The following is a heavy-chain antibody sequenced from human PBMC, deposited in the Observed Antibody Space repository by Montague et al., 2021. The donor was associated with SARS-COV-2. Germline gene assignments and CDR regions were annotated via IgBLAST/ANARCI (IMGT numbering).Heavy chain of an antibody. D-gene: IGHD2-2*01. CDR1: GYRFGSYG. V-gene: IGHV3-30*18. Sequence: SLRLSFAASGYRFGSYGMHWVRQAPGKGLEWVAVISFDGSNKYYAESVKGRLTISRDNAMHTLDLQMNSLRPEDTAVYYCAKSVLVVPAAINYYYGMDVWGHGTTVTVSS. CDR3: AKSVLVVPAAINYYYGMDV. CDR2: ISFDGSNK. J-gene: IGHJ6*02.